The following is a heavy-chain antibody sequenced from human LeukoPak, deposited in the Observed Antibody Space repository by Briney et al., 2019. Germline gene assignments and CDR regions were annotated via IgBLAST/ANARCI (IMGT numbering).Heavy chain of an antibody. CDR2: INHSGST. J-gene: IGHJ5*02. CDR3: VYGDYGVWFDP. V-gene: IGHV4-34*01. Sequence: PSETLSLTCAVYGGSFSGYYWSWIRQPPGKGLEWIGEINHSGSTNYNPSPKSRVTISVDTSKNQFSLKLTSATAADTAVYYCVYGDYGVWFDPWGQGTLVTVSS. CDR1: GGSFSGYY. D-gene: IGHD4-17*01.